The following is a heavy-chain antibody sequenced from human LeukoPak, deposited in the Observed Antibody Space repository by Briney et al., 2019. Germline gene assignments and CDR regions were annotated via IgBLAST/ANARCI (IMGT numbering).Heavy chain of an antibody. CDR3: ARRVWYYMNV. J-gene: IGHJ6*03. CDR2: MNPNSGNT. V-gene: IGHV1-8*03. Sequence: ASVKVSCKASGGTFSSYDINWVRQATGQGLEWMGWMNPNSGNTGYAQKFQGRVTITRNTSISTAYMGLSSLRSEDTAVYYCARRVWYYMNVWGKGTTVTVSS. CDR1: GGTFSSYD.